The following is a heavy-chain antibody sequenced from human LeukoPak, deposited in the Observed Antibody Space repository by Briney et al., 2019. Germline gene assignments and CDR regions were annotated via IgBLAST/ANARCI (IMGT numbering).Heavy chain of an antibody. D-gene: IGHD1-20*01. CDR1: GYTFTSYG. J-gene: IGHJ6*02. Sequence: ASVKVSCKASGYTFTSYGISWVRQAPGQGLEWMGWISAYNGNTNYAQKLQGRVTMTTDTSTSTAYMELRSLRSDDTAVYYCASEAPGNNWNQRLYYSGMDVWGQGTTVTVSS. CDR3: ASEAPGNNWNQRLYYSGMDV. CDR2: ISAYNGNT. V-gene: IGHV1-18*01.